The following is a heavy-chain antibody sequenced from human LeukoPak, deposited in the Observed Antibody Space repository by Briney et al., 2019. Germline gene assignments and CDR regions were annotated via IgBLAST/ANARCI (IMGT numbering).Heavy chain of an antibody. D-gene: IGHD5-18*01. CDR2: ISYDGSNK. CDR3: AKAEEVDTAHDPDY. CDR1: GFTISSYG. V-gene: IGHV3-30*18. J-gene: IGHJ4*02. Sequence: GRSLRLSCAASGFTISSYGMHWVRQAPGKGLEWVAVISYDGSNKYYADSVKGRFTISRDNSKNTLYLQMNSLRAEDTAVYYCAKAEEVDTAHDPDYWGQGTLVTVSS.